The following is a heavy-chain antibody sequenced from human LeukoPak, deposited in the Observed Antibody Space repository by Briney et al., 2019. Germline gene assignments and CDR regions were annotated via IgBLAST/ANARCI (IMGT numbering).Heavy chain of an antibody. CDR1: GFTFSSYA. CDR3: ARRVVCGGDCYSDYWYFDL. V-gene: IGHV3-23*01. D-gene: IGHD2-21*02. Sequence: GGSLRLSCAASGFTFSSYAMSWVRQAPGKGLEWVSAISGSGGSTYYAASVKGRFTISRDNSKNTLYLQMTSPRAEDTAVYYCARRVVCGGDCYSDYWYFDLWGRGTLVTVSS. J-gene: IGHJ2*01. CDR2: ISGSGGST.